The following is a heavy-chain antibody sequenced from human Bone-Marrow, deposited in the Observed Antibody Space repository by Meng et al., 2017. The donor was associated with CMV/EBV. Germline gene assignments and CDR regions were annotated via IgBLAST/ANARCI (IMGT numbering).Heavy chain of an antibody. CDR3: ARNNYYDSWSGPDF. CDR1: GFTFTAYR. D-gene: IGHD3-3*01. V-gene: IGHV1-2*02. Sequence: ASVKVSCKASGFTFTAYRIYWVRQAPGQGLEWMGWINCDTGGTNYAQKFRGRVTMTRDTSITTVQLDLSGLTSDDTAVYYCARNNYYDSWSGPDFWGLGTLVTVSS. J-gene: IGHJ4*02. CDR2: INCDTGGT.